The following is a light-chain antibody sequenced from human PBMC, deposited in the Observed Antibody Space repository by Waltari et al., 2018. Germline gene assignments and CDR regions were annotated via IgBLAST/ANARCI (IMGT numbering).Light chain of an antibody. CDR2: AAS. CDR1: QGISSY. Sequence: AIRMTQSPPSFSASTGDRVTITCRANQGISSYLAWFQKKPGKAPKLLIYAASTLQTGVPSRFSGSGSGTDFTLTISCLQSEDLATYYCQQYYTFPFTFGPGTKVDVK. V-gene: IGKV1-8*01. CDR3: QQYYTFPFT. J-gene: IGKJ3*01.